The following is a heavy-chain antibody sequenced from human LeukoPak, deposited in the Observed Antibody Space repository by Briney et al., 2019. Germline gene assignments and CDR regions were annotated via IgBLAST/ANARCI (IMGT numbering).Heavy chain of an antibody. Sequence: HSGRSLRLSCAASGFTFSSYAMHWVRQAPGKGIEWVAVISYDGSNKYYADSVKGRFTISRDNSKNTLYLQMNSLRVEDTAVYYCAKDRIPDGRYSIDFWGPGTLVTVSS. D-gene: IGHD5-24*01. CDR3: AKDRIPDGRYSIDF. V-gene: IGHV3-30*07. CDR2: ISYDGSNK. J-gene: IGHJ4*02. CDR1: GFTFSSYA.